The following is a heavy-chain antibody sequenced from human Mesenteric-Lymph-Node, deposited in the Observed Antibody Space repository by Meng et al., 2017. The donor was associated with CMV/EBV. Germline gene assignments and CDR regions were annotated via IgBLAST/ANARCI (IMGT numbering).Heavy chain of an antibody. V-gene: IGHV3-74*01. Sequence: GESLKISCAASGFTFSTYWMHWVRQTPGKGLVWVSRINSDGSATSYADSVKGRFTISRDNAKNRLYLQMNSLRVEDTAVYYCARVRYDTSGYYARDNYYYGMDVWGQGTTVTVS. D-gene: IGHD3-22*01. CDR3: ARVRYDTSGYYARDNYYYGMDV. CDR1: GFTFSTYW. J-gene: IGHJ6*02. CDR2: INSDGSAT.